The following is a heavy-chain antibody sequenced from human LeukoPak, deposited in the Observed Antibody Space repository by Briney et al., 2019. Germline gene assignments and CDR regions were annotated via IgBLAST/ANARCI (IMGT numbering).Heavy chain of an antibody. D-gene: IGHD3-10*01. CDR2: MNPNSGNT. CDR3: ARGLRRWFRELTNWFDP. J-gene: IGHJ5*02. CDR1: GYTFTSYD. Sequence: GVSVKVSCKASGYTFTSYDINWVRQATGQGLEWMGWMNPNSGNTGYAQKFQGRVTMTRNTSISTAYMELSSLRSEDTAVYYCARGLRRWFRELTNWFDPWGQGTLVTVSS. V-gene: IGHV1-8*01.